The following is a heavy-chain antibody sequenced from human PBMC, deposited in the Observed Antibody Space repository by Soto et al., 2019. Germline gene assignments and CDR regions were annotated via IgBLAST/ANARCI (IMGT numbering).Heavy chain of an antibody. CDR1: GFPFSSYA. CDR3: ARDRTGSKWFDP. D-gene: IGHD7-27*01. J-gene: IGHJ5*02. CDR2: ITRSGSDT. V-gene: IGHV3-23*01. Sequence: PGGSLRLSCAASGFPFSSYAMTWVRQAPGKGLEWVSAITRSGSDTNYEDSVKGRFTISRDNSKNTLHLQMNSLRAVDTAVYYCARDRTGSKWFDPWGQGTLVTVSS.